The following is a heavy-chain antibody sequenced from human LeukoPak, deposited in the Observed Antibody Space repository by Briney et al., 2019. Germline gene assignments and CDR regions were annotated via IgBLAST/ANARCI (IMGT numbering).Heavy chain of an antibody. J-gene: IGHJ4*02. CDR3: ARVPEFSSGWLLDF. V-gene: IGHV4-4*07. Sequence: PSETLSLTCTVSGDSISTYYWSWIRQSAGKGLEWIGRIHTSGSTNYNPSLRSRVTMSVDTSKTQFSLKVSSVTAADTGMYYCARVPEFSSGWLLDFWGQGSLVTVSS. CDR1: GDSISTYY. CDR2: IHTSGST. D-gene: IGHD6-19*01.